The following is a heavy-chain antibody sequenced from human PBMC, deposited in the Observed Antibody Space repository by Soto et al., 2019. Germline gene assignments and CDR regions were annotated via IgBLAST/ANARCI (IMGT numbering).Heavy chain of an antibody. D-gene: IGHD3-10*01. CDR3: ARDSSYYGSGRGVLDY. CDR2: IYNDGNT. CDR1: GFTVSTNY. V-gene: IGHV3-66*01. J-gene: IGHJ4*02. Sequence: EVQLVESGGGLVQPGGSLRLSCAVSGFTVSTNYMSWVRQAPGKGLECVSIIYNDGNTYYADSVKGRFTTSRDSAQNTLYLQMDNLGVDDTAVYHCARDSSYYGSGRGVLDYWGPGTLVTVSS.